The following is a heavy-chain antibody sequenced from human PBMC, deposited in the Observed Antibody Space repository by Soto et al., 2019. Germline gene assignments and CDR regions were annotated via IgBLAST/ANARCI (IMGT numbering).Heavy chain of an antibody. Sequence: GTSVKIGCKASGGTLCISRINWVRQAPGQGLEWVGGIVPIYRPADYAQKFQGRVSITAAEYARISYIELRSLKSQDTAVYYCAKLEGRSSNWPQCVYCGEGALVTVSP. V-gene: IGHV1-69*13. D-gene: IGHD6-19*01. CDR1: GGTLCISR. CDR2: IVPIYRPA. CDR3: AKLEGRSSNWPQCVY. J-gene: IGHJ4*02.